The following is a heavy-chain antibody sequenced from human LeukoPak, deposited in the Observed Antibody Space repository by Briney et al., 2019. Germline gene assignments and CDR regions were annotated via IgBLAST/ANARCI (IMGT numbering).Heavy chain of an antibody. Sequence: ASVKVSCKVSGYTLTELSMHWVRQAPGKGLEWMGGFDPEDGETIYAQKFQGRVTMTEDTSTDTAYMELSSLRSGDTAVYYCATAMVRGARYYYGMDVWGQGTTVTVSS. V-gene: IGHV1-24*01. CDR1: GYTLTELS. D-gene: IGHD3-10*01. CDR2: FDPEDGET. J-gene: IGHJ6*02. CDR3: ATAMVRGARYYYGMDV.